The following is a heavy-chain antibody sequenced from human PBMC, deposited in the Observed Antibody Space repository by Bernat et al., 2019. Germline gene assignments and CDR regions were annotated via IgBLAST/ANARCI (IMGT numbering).Heavy chain of an antibody. CDR3: ARGRDRHKGAKWLVRRSFDY. Sequence: QVQLVQSGAEVKKPGASVKVSCKASGYTFTSYYMHWVRQAPGQGLEWMGIINPSGGSTSYAQKFQGRVTMTRDTSTSTVYMELSSLRSEDTAVYYCARGRDRHKGAKWLVRRSFDYWGQGTLVTVSS. V-gene: IGHV1-46*01. CDR2: INPSGGST. CDR1: GYTFTSYY. D-gene: IGHD6-19*01. J-gene: IGHJ4*02.